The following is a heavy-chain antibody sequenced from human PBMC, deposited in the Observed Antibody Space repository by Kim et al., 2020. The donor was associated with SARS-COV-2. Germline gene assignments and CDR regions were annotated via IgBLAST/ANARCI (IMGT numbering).Heavy chain of an antibody. D-gene: IGHD5-18*01. CDR3: ATTTGYSYGYKGYFDY. J-gene: IGHJ4*02. V-gene: IGHV4-39*01. Sequence: PSLTTRVTLSVDTSKNQFSLKLSSVTAADTAVYYCATTTGYSYGYKGYFDYWGQGTLVTVSS.